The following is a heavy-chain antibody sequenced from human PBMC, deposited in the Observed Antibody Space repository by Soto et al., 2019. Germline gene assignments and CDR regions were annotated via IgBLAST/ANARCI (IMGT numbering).Heavy chain of an antibody. V-gene: IGHV4-4*07. CDR1: GGSISSYY. CDR2: IYTSGST. Sequence: QVQLQESGPGLVKPSETLSLTCTVSGGSISSYYWSWIRQPAGKGLEWIGRIYTSGSTNYNPSLKSRVTMSVDTSKIQFSLKLSSVTAADTAVYYCASHHRYDFWSGYYFDYWGQGTLVTVSS. J-gene: IGHJ4*02. CDR3: ASHHRYDFWSGYYFDY. D-gene: IGHD3-3*01.